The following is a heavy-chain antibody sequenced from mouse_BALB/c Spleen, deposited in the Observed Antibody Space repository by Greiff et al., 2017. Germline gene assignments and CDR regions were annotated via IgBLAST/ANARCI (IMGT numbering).Heavy chain of an antibody. Sequence: QVQLKESGAELVRPGVSVKISCKGSGYTFTDYAMHWVKQSHAKSLEWIGVISTYYGDASYNQKFKGKATMTVDKSSSTAYMELARLTSEDSAIYYCARSENYGNYVAWFAYWGQGTLVTVSA. CDR3: ARSENYGNYVAWFAY. CDR2: ISTYYGDA. D-gene: IGHD2-1*01. J-gene: IGHJ3*01. CDR1: GYTFTDYA. V-gene: IGHV1S137*01.